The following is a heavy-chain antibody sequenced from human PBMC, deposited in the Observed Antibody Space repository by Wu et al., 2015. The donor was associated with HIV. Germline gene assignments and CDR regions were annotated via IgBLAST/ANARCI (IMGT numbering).Heavy chain of an antibody. CDR3: TKDYGIVGSTLPEYFQH. D-gene: IGHD1-26*01. J-gene: IGHJ1*01. Sequence: QVQLVQSGAEVKKPGASVRVSCQASGYIFSNYDINWVRQAPGQGLEWMGWINPNSGGSKSPQKFQGRVTMTRDTSVSTVYLELTRLKFDDTAIYYCTKDYGIVGSTLPEYFQHWGQGTLVTVSS. V-gene: IGHV1-2*02. CDR2: INPNSGGS. CDR1: GYIFSNYD.